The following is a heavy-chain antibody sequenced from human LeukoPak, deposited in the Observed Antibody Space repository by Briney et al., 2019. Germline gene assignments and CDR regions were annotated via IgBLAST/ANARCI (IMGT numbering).Heavy chain of an antibody. CDR2: ISGSTGYT. CDR1: GLTFSNFA. CDR3: VKGMSGYDY. V-gene: IGHV3-23*01. Sequence: PGGSLRLSCAASGLTFSNFAMSWVRQAPGKGLEWVSSISGSTGYTYYADSVKGRFTISRDNSKDTLSLQMNSLRAEDTAVYYCVKGMSGYDYWGQGTLVTVSS. J-gene: IGHJ4*02. D-gene: IGHD5-12*01.